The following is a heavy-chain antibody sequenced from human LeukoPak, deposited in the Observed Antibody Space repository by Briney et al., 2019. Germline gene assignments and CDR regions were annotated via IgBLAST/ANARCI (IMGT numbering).Heavy chain of an antibody. CDR2: IKTDGSDK. Sequence: GGSLRLSCAASGFTFSNYWMSWVRQAPGKGPEWVGDIKTDGSDKYYVGSVKGRFTISRDNAKNSLYLQMNSLRAEDTAVYYCARDSLIQYGSGSYWGFDYWGQGILATVSS. V-gene: IGHV3-7*03. CDR3: ARDSLIQYGSGSYWGFDY. J-gene: IGHJ4*02. CDR1: GFTFSNYW. D-gene: IGHD3-10*01.